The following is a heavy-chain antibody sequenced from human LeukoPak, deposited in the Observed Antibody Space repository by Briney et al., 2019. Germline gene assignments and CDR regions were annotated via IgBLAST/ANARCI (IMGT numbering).Heavy chain of an antibody. Sequence: PGGSLRLSCAASGFMFPNHWMTWVRQAPGKGLDWVANINERGSETYYEDYVKGRFTISRDNTKKSLFLQLNSLSVEDTAMYYCAKDYSFSNFNWGQGTLVTVSS. V-gene: IGHV3-7*01. J-gene: IGHJ4*02. CDR3: AKDYSFSNFN. CDR2: INERGSET. D-gene: IGHD2-15*01. CDR1: GFMFPNHW.